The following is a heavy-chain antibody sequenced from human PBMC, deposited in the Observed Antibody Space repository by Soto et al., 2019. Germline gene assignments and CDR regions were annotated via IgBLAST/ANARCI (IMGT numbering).Heavy chain of an antibody. D-gene: IGHD6-6*01. Sequence: QVQLQQWGAGLLKPSETLSLTCAVYCGSFRGYYWSWIRQPPGKGLEWIGEINHSGSTNYNPSLTSRVTMSVDPSKNQFSLKLSSVTAADTAVYYCARTSKFDCWGQGTLVTVSS. J-gene: IGHJ4*02. CDR2: INHSGST. CDR3: ARTSKFDC. V-gene: IGHV4-34*01. CDR1: CGSFRGYY.